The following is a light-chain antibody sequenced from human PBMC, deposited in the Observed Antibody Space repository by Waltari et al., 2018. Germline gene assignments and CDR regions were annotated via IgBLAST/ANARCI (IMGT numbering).Light chain of an antibody. V-gene: IGLV3-21*04. CDR1: NIGSKS. Sequence: SYVLTQPPSVSVAPGKTASISCGGNNIGSKSVHWYQQKPGQAPVLVISYDSDRPSGIPERSAGCNSGNTATLTISRVEAGEEADYYCQGWDSRSDHWVFGGGTKLTVL. CDR3: QGWDSRSDHWV. CDR2: YDS. J-gene: IGLJ3*02.